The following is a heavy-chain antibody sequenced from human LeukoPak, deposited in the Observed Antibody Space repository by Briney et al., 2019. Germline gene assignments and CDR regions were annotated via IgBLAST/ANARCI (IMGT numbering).Heavy chain of an antibody. Sequence: SQTLSLTCTVSGGSITSGSYYWSWIRQPAGKGLERIGRIYTSGSTNYNPSLKSRVTISVDTSKNQFSLKLSSVTAADTAVYYCASSYYDFWSGYSLFDYWGQGTLVTVSS. CDR1: GGSITSGSYY. V-gene: IGHV4-61*02. J-gene: IGHJ4*02. CDR3: ASSYYDFWSGYSLFDY. CDR2: IYTSGST. D-gene: IGHD3-3*01.